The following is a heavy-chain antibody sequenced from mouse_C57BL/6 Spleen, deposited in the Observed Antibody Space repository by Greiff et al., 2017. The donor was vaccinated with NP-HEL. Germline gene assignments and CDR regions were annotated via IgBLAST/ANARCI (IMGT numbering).Heavy chain of an antibody. CDR3: TTSDYAWFAY. D-gene: IGHD2-4*01. Sequence: EVQLQQSGAELVRPGASVKLSCTASGFNIKDDYMHWVKQRPEQGLEWIGWIDPENGDTEYASKFQGKATITADTSSNTAYLQLSSLTSEDTAVYYCTTSDYAWFAYWGQGTLVTVSA. CDR2: IDPENGDT. CDR1: GFNIKDDY. J-gene: IGHJ3*01. V-gene: IGHV14-4*01.